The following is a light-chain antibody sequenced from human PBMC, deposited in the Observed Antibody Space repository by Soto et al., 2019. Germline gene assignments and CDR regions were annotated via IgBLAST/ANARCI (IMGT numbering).Light chain of an antibody. Sequence: DIQMTQSPSSLSASVGDRVTITSRASKDISNYLAWYQQKPGKVPKLLIYAASTLQSGVPSRFSGSGSGTDFTLTISSLQPEDVATYYCQKYNSAPRTFGGGTKVEI. CDR3: QKYNSAPRT. CDR1: KDISNY. V-gene: IGKV1-27*01. J-gene: IGKJ4*01. CDR2: AAS.